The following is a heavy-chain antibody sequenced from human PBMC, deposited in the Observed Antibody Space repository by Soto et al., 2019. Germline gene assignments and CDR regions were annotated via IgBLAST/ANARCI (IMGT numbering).Heavy chain of an antibody. Sequence: QLQLQESGPGLVKPSEILSLTCTVSGGSISSSCCYWGWIRQPPGKGLEWIGTIYHRGSTYYNPSLKSRVTISVDTSKNQFSLKLNSATAADTAVYYCARLYGSGTYFVDYWGQGTLVTVSS. J-gene: IGHJ4*02. CDR1: GGSISSSCCY. V-gene: IGHV4-39*01. D-gene: IGHD3-10*01. CDR3: ARLYGSGTYFVDY. CDR2: IYHRGST.